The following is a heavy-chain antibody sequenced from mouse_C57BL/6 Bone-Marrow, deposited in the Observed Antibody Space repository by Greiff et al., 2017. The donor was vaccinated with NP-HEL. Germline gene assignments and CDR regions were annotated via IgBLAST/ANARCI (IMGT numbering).Heavy chain of an antibody. J-gene: IGHJ3*01. CDR2: VWPGGGS. CDR1: GFSLTSYA. D-gene: IGHD6-1*01. V-gene: IGHV2-9-1*01. CDR3: ASASGAD. Sequence: VQLVESGPGLVAPSQSLSITCTVSGFSLTSYAISWVRQPPGQGLEWLGVVWPGGGSNYNSALKSRLSISKNNSKSQVFLKMNSLQTDDTARYYCASASGADWGQGTLVTVSA.